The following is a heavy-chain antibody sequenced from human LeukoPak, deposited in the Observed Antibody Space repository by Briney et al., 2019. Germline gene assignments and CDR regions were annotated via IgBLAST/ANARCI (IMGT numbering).Heavy chain of an antibody. CDR2: INPNSGGT. D-gene: IGHD3-22*01. Sequence: GASVKVSCKASGYTFNGYYMHWVRQAPGQGLEWMGRINPNSGGTNYAQKFQGRVTMTRDKSISTAYMELSRLRSDDTAVYYCARAVPTAKYDSSGYRADYWGQGTLVTVSS. J-gene: IGHJ4*02. CDR3: ARAVPTAKYDSSGYRADY. CDR1: GYTFNGYY. V-gene: IGHV1-2*06.